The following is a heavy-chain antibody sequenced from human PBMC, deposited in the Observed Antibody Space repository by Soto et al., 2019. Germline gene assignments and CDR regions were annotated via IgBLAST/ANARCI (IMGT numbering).Heavy chain of an antibody. CDR3: ARFRGYTYGYDPKYSFDY. CDR1: GVSVSGGSYL. V-gene: IGHV4-61*01. CDR2: IEDVGST. Sequence: SETLSLTCAVFGVSVSGGSYLWSWIRQSPGKKLEWIGYIEDVGSTICNLSLKSRVTMSFDRSKNQFSLQLSSVTTADTAIFYCARFRGYTYGYDPKYSFDYWGQGTLVTVSS. D-gene: IGHD5-18*01. J-gene: IGHJ4*02.